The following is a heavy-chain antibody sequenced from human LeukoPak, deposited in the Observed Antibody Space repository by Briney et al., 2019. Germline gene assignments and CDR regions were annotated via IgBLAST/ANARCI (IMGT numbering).Heavy chain of an antibody. CDR3: ARLRYSSSWYFSYYYYMDV. V-gene: IGHV4-59*12. J-gene: IGHJ6*03. Sequence: SETLSLTCTVSGGSISPYYWSWIRQPPGKGLEWIGYIYYSGSTNYNPSLKSRVTISVDTSKNQFSPKLSSVTAADTAVYYCARLRYSSSWYFSYYYYMDVWGKGTTVTVSS. CDR1: GGSISPYY. D-gene: IGHD6-13*01. CDR2: IYYSGST.